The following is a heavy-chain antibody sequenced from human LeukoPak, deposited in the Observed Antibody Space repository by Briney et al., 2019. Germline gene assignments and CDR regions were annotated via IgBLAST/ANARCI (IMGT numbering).Heavy chain of an antibody. CDR3: ARDLPITIPDAFDI. CDR1: GFTFSSYS. CDR2: ISGSSSYI. Sequence: GGSLRLSCAASGFTFSSYSMNWVRQAPGKGLEWVSSISGSSSYIYYADSVKGRFTISRDNAKNSLYLQMNSLRAEDTAVYYCARDLPITIPDAFDIWGQGTMVTVSS. V-gene: IGHV3-21*01. J-gene: IGHJ3*02. D-gene: IGHD3-3*01.